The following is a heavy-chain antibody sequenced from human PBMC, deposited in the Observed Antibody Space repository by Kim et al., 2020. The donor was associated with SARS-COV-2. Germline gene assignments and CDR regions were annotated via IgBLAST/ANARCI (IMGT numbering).Heavy chain of an antibody. J-gene: IGHJ4*02. CDR2: ISSSSSTI. V-gene: IGHV3-48*02. CDR1: GFTFSSYS. CDR3: ARDRGYSYGYSHVGYYFDY. D-gene: IGHD5-18*01. Sequence: GGSLRLSCAASGFTFSSYSMNWVRQAPGKGLEWVSYISSSSSTIYYADSVKGRFTISRDNAKNSLYLQMNSLRDEDTAVYYCARDRGYSYGYSHVGYYFDYWGQGTLVTVSS.